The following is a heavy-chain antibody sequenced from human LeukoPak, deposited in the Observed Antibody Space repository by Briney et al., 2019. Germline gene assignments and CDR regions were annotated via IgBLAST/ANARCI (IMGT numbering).Heavy chain of an antibody. V-gene: IGHV3-7*03. Sequence: GGSLRLSCAASGFTFSSYWMNWARQAPGKGLEWVASINHNGNVNYYVDSVKGRFTISRDNAKNSLYLQMNSLRAEDTALYYCAKDPSYSYGSIDYWGQGTLVTVSS. CDR2: INHNGNVN. CDR1: GFTFSSYW. D-gene: IGHD5-18*01. CDR3: AKDPSYSYGSIDY. J-gene: IGHJ4*02.